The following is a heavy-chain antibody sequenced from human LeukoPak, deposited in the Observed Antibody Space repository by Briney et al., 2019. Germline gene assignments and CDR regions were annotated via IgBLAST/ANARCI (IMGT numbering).Heavy chain of an antibody. CDR1: GGSISSYY. CDR2: IYYSGST. Sequence: PSETLSLTCTVSGGSISSYYWSWIRQPPGKGLEWIGYIYYSGSTNYNPSLKSRVTISVDTSKNQFSLKLSSVTAADTAVYYCARHQTTSGLKNWLDPWGQGTLVTVSS. V-gene: IGHV4-59*01. J-gene: IGHJ5*02. CDR3: ARHQTTSGLKNWLDP. D-gene: IGHD1/OR15-1a*01.